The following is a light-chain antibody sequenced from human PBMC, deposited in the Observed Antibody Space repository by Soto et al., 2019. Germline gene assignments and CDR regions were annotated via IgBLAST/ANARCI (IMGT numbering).Light chain of an antibody. J-gene: IGKJ3*01. CDR3: QQYYSYPLT. CDR2: AAS. Sequence: AIRMTQSPSSLSPSTGERVTITCGASQGISSYLAWYQQKPGKAPKLLIYAASTLQSGVPSRFSGSGSGTDFTLTISCLQSEDFAPYYCQQYYSYPLTFGPGTKVDIK. CDR1: QGISSY. V-gene: IGKV1-8*01.